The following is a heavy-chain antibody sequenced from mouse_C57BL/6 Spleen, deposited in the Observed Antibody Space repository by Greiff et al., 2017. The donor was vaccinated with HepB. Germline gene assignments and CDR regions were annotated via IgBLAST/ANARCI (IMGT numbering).Heavy chain of an antibody. CDR2: ISYDGSN. Sequence: EVQLQESGPGLVKPSQSLSLTCSVTGYSITSGYYWNWIRQFPGNKLEWMGYISYDGSNNYNPSLKNRISITRDTSKNQFFLKLNSVTTEDTATYYCARLTTVVATDWYFDVWGTGTTVTVSS. J-gene: IGHJ1*03. V-gene: IGHV3-6*01. D-gene: IGHD1-1*01. CDR1: GYSITSGYY. CDR3: ARLTTVVATDWYFDV.